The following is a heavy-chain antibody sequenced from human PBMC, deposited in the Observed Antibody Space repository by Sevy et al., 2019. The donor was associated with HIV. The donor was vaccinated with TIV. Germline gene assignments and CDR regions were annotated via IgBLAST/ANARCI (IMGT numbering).Heavy chain of an antibody. CDR1: GASISGYY. CDR3: ARASPNYYYGMDV. J-gene: IGHJ6*02. Sequence: SETLSLTCTVSGASISGYYWSWIRQPPGKGLEWIDYIFYSRSTHYSPSLKSRVTISVDTSKNQFSLRLSSMTAADTAVYYCARASPNYYYGMDVWGQGTTVTVSS. V-gene: IGHV4-59*01. CDR2: IFYSRST.